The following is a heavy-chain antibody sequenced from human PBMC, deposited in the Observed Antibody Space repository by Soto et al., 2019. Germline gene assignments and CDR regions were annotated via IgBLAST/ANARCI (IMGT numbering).Heavy chain of an antibody. CDR3: ARALGGYSSGWYEANWFDP. J-gene: IGHJ5*02. CDR2: IYYSGST. Sequence: LSLTCTVSGGSINSGDYHWSWIRQSPGKGLEWIGAIYYSGSTYYNPSLKSRIRISVDTSKNQFSLKLSSVTAADTAVYYCARALGGYSSGWYEANWFDPWGQGTLVTVSS. D-gene: IGHD6-19*01. V-gene: IGHV4-30-4*01. CDR1: GGSINSGDYH.